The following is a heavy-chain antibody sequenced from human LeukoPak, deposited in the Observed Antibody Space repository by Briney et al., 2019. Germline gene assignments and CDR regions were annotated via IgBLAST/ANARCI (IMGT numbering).Heavy chain of an antibody. CDR2: INWNGGVI. CDR1: GFTFDDHG. Sequence: GRSLRLSCAASGFTFDDHGMFWVRQAPGMGLEWVSSINWNGGVIAYADSVRGRFTISRDNSKNTLYLQMNSLRAEDTAVYYCAKAATSYYYDSSGYSPAGYWGQGTLVTVSS. D-gene: IGHD3-22*01. CDR3: AKAATSYYYDSSGYSPAGY. V-gene: IGHV3-9*01. J-gene: IGHJ4*02.